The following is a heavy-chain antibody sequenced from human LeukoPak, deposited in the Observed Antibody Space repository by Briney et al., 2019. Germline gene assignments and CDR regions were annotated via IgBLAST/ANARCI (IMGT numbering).Heavy chain of an antibody. D-gene: IGHD7-27*01. CDR2: IYNRGNT. CDR3: ARRPHNWGFDF. CDR1: NDSFSSYY. V-gene: IGHV4-4*09. Sequence: SETLSLTCTVSNDSFSSYYWSWIRQPPGKGLEWIGHIYNRGNTKYNPSLKSRVTISLDTSKNHFFLRLNFVTAADTAVYYCARRPHNWGFDFWGQGILVTVSS. J-gene: IGHJ4*02.